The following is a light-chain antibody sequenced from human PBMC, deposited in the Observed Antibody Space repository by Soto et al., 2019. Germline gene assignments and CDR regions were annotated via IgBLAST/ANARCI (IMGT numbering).Light chain of an antibody. CDR1: QSVSSY. V-gene: IGKV3-11*01. Sequence: EIVLTQSPATLSLSPGERATLSCRASQSVSSYLAWYQQKPGQAPRLLIYDASNRATVIPARFSGSGSGTDFTRTSSSLEPEDFAVYYCQQRSNWITFGQGTQLEIK. CDR2: DAS. J-gene: IGKJ5*01. CDR3: QQRSNWIT.